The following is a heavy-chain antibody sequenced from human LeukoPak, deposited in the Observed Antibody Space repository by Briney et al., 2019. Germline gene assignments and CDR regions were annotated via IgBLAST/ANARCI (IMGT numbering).Heavy chain of an antibody. CDR2: IYLGDSDT. Sequence: GESLKISCKASGYSFTNNWIGWVRQMPGKGLEWMGIIYLGDSDTRYSPSFQGQDTISADKSINTAYLQWSSLRASDTAMYYCARRPFCSGGSCHFDYWGQGTLVTVSS. CDR1: GYSFTNNW. V-gene: IGHV5-51*01. CDR3: ARRPFCSGGSCHFDY. J-gene: IGHJ4*02. D-gene: IGHD2-15*01.